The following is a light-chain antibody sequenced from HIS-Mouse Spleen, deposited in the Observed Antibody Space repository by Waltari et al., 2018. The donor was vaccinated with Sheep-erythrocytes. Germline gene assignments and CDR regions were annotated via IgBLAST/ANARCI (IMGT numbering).Light chain of an antibody. CDR1: KLGDKY. CDR3: QAWDSSTAWV. J-gene: IGLJ3*02. CDR2: QDS. V-gene: IGLV3-1*01. Sequence: SYELTQPPSVSVSPGQTASITCSGDKLGDKYACWYQQKPGQSPVLVIYQDSKRPSGITDRFSGSNSGNTAALTISGTQAMDGADYYCQAWDSSTAWVFGGGTKLTVL.